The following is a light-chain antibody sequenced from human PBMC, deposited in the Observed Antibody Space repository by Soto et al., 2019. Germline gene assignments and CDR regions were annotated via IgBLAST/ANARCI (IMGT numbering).Light chain of an antibody. CDR3: QQSYITPWP. Sequence: DIQMTQSPSSLSASVEDRVIITCRASQSISNYLNWYLQKPGKAPKPLIYAASDLQSGVPSRFSGSGSGTDFTLTISSLQPEDFATYYCQQSYITPWPFGQGTKVDIK. J-gene: IGKJ1*01. CDR2: AAS. V-gene: IGKV1-39*01. CDR1: QSISNY.